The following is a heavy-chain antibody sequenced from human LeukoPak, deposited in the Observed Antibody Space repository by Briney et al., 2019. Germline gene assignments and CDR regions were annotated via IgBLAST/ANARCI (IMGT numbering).Heavy chain of an antibody. V-gene: IGHV1-8*01. CDR2: MNPNNDNT. CDR1: GYTFMNFE. CDR3: ARDLLWSQPSEFDY. J-gene: IGHJ4*02. Sequence: ASVKVSCKASGYTFMNFEINWVRQATGQGLEWMGRMNPNNDNTNYAQKFQGRVTMTRDTSISTAYMELSRLRSDDTAVYYCARDLLWSQPSEFDYWGQGTLVTVSS. D-gene: IGHD3-10*01.